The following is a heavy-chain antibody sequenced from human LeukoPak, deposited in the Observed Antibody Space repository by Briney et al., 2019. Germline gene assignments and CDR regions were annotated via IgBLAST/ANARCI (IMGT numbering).Heavy chain of an antibody. D-gene: IGHD5-12*01. CDR2: IYYSGST. CDR3: ARESSGYDRYFDY. Sequence: SETLSLTCTVSGGSISSGGYYWSWIRQHPGKGLEWIGYIYYSGSTYYNPSLKSRVTISVDTSKSQFSLKLSSVTAADTAVYYCARESSGYDRYFDYWGQGTLVTVSS. V-gene: IGHV4-31*03. J-gene: IGHJ4*02. CDR1: GGSISSGGYY.